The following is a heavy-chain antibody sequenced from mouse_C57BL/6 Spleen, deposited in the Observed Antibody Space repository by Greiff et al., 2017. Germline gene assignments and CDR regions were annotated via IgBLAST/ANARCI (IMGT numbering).Heavy chain of an antibody. CDR2: IRSNSSNNTT. CDR3: VKGGNSYYAMDY. D-gene: IGHD2-1*01. CDR1: GFTFNTYA. Sequence: EVQLVESGGGLVQPKGSLTLSCAASGFTFNTYAMPWVRQAPGKGLEWVARIRSNSSNNTTYHADSVKDSFTISRDDSQSMLYLQMNNLKTEDTAMYDSVKGGNSYYAMDYWGQGTSVTVSS. J-gene: IGHJ4*01. V-gene: IGHV10-3*01.